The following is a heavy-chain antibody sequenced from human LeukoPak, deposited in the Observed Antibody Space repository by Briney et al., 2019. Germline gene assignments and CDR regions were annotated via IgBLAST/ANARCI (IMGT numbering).Heavy chain of an antibody. CDR3: ARDEGDGYNPNWFDP. V-gene: IGHV3-23*01. D-gene: IGHD5-24*01. CDR2: ISGSGSGGST. J-gene: IGHJ5*02. Sequence: GGSLRLSCAASGFTFSSSAMSWVRQAPGKGLEWVSSISGSGSGGSTYYADSVKGRFTISRDNSKNTLYLQMNSLRAEDTAVYYCARDEGDGYNPNWFDPWGQGTLVTVSS. CDR1: GFTFSSSA.